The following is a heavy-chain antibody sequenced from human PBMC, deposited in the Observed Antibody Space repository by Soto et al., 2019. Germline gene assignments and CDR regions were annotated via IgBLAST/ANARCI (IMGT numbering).Heavy chain of an antibody. CDR1: GGSISSYY. D-gene: IGHD2-15*01. CDR3: ARGGNPYHYYYYYGMDV. CDR2: IYYSGST. J-gene: IGHJ6*02. V-gene: IGHV4-59*01. Sequence: SETLSLTCTVSGGSISSYYWSWIRQPPGKGLEWIGYIYYSGSTNYNPSLKSRVTISVDTSKNQFSLKLSSVTAADTAVYYCARGGNPYHYYYYYGMDVWGQGTTVTVSS.